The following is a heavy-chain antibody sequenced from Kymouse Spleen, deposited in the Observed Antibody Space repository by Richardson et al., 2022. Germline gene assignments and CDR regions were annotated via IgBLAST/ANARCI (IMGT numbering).Heavy chain of an antibody. J-gene: IGHJ4*02. CDR2: INHSGST. D-gene: IGHD3-10*01. CDR1: GGSFSGYY. Sequence: QVQLQQWGAGLLKPSETLSLTCAVYGGSFSGYYWSWIRQPPGKGLEWIGEINHSGSTNYNPSLKSRVTISVDTSKNQFSLKLSSVTAADTAVYYCARASITMVRGVNYWGQGTLVTVSS. CDR3: ARASITMVRGVNY. V-gene: IGHV4-34*01.